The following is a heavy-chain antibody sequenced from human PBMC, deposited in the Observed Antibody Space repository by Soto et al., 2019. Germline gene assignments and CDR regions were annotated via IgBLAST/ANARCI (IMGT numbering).Heavy chain of an antibody. CDR1: GFSLTTTGVG. CDR2: IFWNDDE. CDR3: TQIYGSGSWGWYFHS. Sequence: QITLKESGPSLMKPTETLTLTCTFSGFSLTTTGVGVGWVRQPPGKALEWLTVIFWNDDERYSPSLKTRVTVAKDTSKNQVVVTMTNMGPVDTATYYCTQIYGSGSWGWYFHSWGQGNPVTVSS. J-gene: IGHJ4*02. D-gene: IGHD1-26*01. V-gene: IGHV2-5*01.